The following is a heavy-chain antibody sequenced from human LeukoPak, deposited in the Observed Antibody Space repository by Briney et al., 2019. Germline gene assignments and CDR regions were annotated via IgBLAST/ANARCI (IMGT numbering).Heavy chain of an antibody. V-gene: IGHV3-53*01. CDR3: AGPRLGGGLYPFDY. D-gene: IGHD2-2*02. Sequence: HSGGSLRLSCAASGFIVSSNYMSWVRQAPGKWLEWVSIIYNDDTTYYADSVKGRFTISRDTSRNTLYLQINSLRTEDTAVYYCAGPRLGGGLYPFDYWGQGTLVTVSS. CDR2: IYNDDTT. CDR1: GFIVSSNY. J-gene: IGHJ4*02.